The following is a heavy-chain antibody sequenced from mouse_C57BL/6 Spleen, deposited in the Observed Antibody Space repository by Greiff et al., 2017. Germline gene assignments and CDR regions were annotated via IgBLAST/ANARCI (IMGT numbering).Heavy chain of an antibody. J-gene: IGHJ3*01. CDR3: AAGYYRAWFAY. CDR2: IDPSDSYT. V-gene: IGHV1-69*01. D-gene: IGHD2-3*01. CDR1: GYTFTSYW. Sequence: QVQLKQPGAELVMPGASVKLSCKASGYTFTSYWMHWVKQRPGQGLEWIGEIDPSDSYTNYNQKFKGKSTLTVDKSSSTAYMQLSSLTSEDSAVYYCAAGYYRAWFAYWGQGTLVTVSA.